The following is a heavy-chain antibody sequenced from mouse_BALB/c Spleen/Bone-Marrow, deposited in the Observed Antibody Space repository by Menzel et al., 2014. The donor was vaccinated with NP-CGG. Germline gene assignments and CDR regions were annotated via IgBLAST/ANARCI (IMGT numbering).Heavy chain of an antibody. CDR3: ARAGSGFFDF. CDR2: IWAGGST. Sequence: VMPVESGPGLVAPSQSLSITCTVSGFSLTSFGVHWVRQPPGKGLEWLGVIWAGGSTNYNSALMSRLSISKDNSQSQVFLKMNSLQTGDSAIYYCARAGSGFFDFWGQGTTLIVSS. CDR1: GFSLTSFG. V-gene: IGHV2-9*02. J-gene: IGHJ2*01. D-gene: IGHD3-1*01.